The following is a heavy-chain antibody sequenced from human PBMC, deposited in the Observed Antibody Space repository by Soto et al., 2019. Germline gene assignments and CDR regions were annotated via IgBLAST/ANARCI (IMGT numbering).Heavy chain of an antibody. J-gene: IGHJ4*02. CDR1: GYAFTSYG. CDR2: ISAYNGNT. D-gene: IGHD4-4*01. CDR3: ARGPTPYDYSNYEEIIGFDY. V-gene: IGHV1-18*01. Sequence: GSVKGCCKAPGYAFTSYGISWVRQAPGQGLEWMGWISAYNGNTNYAQKLQGRVTMTTDTSTSTAYMELRSLRSDDTAVYYCARGPTPYDYSNYEEIIGFDYWGQGTMVTVSS.